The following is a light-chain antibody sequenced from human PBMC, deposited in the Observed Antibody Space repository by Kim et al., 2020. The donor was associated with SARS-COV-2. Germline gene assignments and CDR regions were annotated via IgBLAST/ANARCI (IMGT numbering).Light chain of an antibody. V-gene: IGKV3-15*01. J-gene: IGKJ4*01. CDR3: QQYDNWPPS. Sequence: SVSPGERATRSCRASQSVSNNLAWYQRKPGQAPRLLIYAAYITATGIPARFSGSGSGTEFTLTISSLQSEDFAVYFCQQYDNWPPSFGGGTKVEI. CDR1: QSVSNN. CDR2: AAY.